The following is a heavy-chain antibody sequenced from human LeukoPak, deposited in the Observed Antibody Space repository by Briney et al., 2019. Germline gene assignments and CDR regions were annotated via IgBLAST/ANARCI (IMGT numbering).Heavy chain of an antibody. V-gene: IGHV3-21*01. CDR1: GFTSSSYT. CDR2: ISSSSSYI. Sequence: GGSLRLSCAASGFTSSSYTMNWVRQAPGKGLEWVSSISSSSSYIYYADSVKGRFTISRDNAKNSLYLQMNSLRAEDTAVYYCARDRDLYFDYWGQGTLVTVSS. D-gene: IGHD3-10*01. J-gene: IGHJ4*02. CDR3: ARDRDLYFDY.